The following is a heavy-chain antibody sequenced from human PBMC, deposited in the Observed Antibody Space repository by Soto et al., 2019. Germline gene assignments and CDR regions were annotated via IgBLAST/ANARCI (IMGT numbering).Heavy chain of an antibody. V-gene: IGHV3-23*01. CDR3: AKEMPRILVVVAATFGYFQH. D-gene: IGHD2-15*01. CDR2: ISGSGGST. CDR1: GFTFSSYA. J-gene: IGHJ1*01. Sequence: EVQLLESGGGLVQPGGSLRLSCAASGFTFSSYAMSWVRQAPGKGLEWVSAISGSGGSTYYADSVKGRFTISRDNSKNTLYLQMNSLRAEDTAVYYCAKEMPRILVVVAATFGYFQHWGQGTLVTVSS.